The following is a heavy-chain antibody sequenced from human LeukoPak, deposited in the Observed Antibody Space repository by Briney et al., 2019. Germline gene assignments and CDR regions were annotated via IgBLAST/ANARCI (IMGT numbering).Heavy chain of an antibody. D-gene: IGHD3-22*01. V-gene: IGHV4-34*01. Sequence: SETLSLTCAVYGGSFSGSYWSWIRQPPGKGLEWIGEINDSENTNYNPSLKSRVTISIDTSKNQFSLKLSSVTAADTAVYYCARDDRLTMLVPSSLWGRGTLVTVSS. J-gene: IGHJ2*01. CDR3: ARDDRLTMLVPSSL. CDR1: GGSFSGSY. CDR2: INDSENT.